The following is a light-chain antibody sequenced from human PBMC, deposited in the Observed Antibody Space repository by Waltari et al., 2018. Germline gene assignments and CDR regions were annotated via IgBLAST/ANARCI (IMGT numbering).Light chain of an antibody. J-gene: IGLJ3*02. CDR1: SSDVGAYNS. Sequence: QSALTQPASVSGSPGQSITISCSGSSSDVGAYNSVSWYHQHPGKAPKLIISEVSNRPSGVSNRFSGSKSGNTASLTISGLQAEDEADYYCSSFTTTNSWLFGGGTKVTVL. V-gene: IGLV2-14*01. CDR3: SSFTTTNSWL. CDR2: EVS.